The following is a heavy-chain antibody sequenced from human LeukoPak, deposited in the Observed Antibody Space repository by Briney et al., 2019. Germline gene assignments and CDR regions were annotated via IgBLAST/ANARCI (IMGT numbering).Heavy chain of an antibody. Sequence: PSDTLSLTCTVSGGSISSYYWSWIRQPAGKGLEWIGRIYTSGSTNYNPSLKSRVTMSVDTSKNQFSLKLSSVTAADTAVYYCARYCSSTSCYDGLDPWGQGTLVTVSS. CDR2: IYTSGST. J-gene: IGHJ5*02. D-gene: IGHD2-2*01. V-gene: IGHV4-4*07. CDR3: ARYCSSTSCYDGLDP. CDR1: GGSISSYY.